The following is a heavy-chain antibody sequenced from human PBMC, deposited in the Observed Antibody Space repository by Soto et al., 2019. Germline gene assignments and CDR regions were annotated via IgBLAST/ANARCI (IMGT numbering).Heavy chain of an antibody. Sequence: SETLSLTCTVSGGSISSGGYYWSWIRQHPGKGLEWIGYIYYSGSTYYNPSLKSRVTISVDTSKNQFSLKLSSVTAADTAVYYCARDFARRYFDYWGQGTLVTVSS. CDR3: ARDFARRYFDY. D-gene: IGHD3-3*01. CDR1: GGSISSGGYY. V-gene: IGHV4-31*03. J-gene: IGHJ4*02. CDR2: IYYSGST.